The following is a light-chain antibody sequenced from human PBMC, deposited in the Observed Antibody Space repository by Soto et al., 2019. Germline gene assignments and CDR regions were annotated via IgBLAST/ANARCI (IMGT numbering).Light chain of an antibody. CDR2: EVS. Sequence: QSVLTQPASVSGSPGQSITISCTGTSGDIGSYNRVSWYQQHPGKAPKLIIFEVSNRPSGVSDRFSGSKSGNTASLTISGLQAEDEADYFCSSYTSISSLGIFGTGTKVTVL. V-gene: IGLV2-14*01. J-gene: IGLJ1*01. CDR3: SSYTSISSLGI. CDR1: SGDIGSYNR.